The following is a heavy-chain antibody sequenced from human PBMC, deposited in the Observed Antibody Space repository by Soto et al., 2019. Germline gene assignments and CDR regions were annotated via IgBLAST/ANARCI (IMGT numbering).Heavy chain of an antibody. CDR1: GGSISSSSYY. CDR3: ARLGIQLWPFDY. CDR2: IYYSGST. V-gene: IGHV4-39*01. D-gene: IGHD5-18*01. Sequence: PSETLSLTCTVSGGSISSSSYYWGWIRQPPGKGLEWIGSIYYSGSTYYNPSLKSRVTISVDTSKNQSSLKLSSVTAADTAVYYCARLGIQLWPFDYWGQGTLVTVSS. J-gene: IGHJ4*02.